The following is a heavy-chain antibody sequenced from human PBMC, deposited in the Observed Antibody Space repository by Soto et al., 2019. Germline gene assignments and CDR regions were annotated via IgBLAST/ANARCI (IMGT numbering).Heavy chain of an antibody. D-gene: IGHD3-22*01. V-gene: IGHV3-21*01. CDR1: GFTFSSYS. CDR2: ISSSSSYI. Sequence: PGGSLRLSCAASGFTFSSYSMNWVRQAPGKGLEWVSSISSSSSYIYYADSVKGRFTISRDNAKNSLYLQMNSLRAEDTAVYYCARVTNRGYYDSSGYPHPLDYWGQGTLVTVSS. J-gene: IGHJ4*02. CDR3: ARVTNRGYYDSSGYPHPLDY.